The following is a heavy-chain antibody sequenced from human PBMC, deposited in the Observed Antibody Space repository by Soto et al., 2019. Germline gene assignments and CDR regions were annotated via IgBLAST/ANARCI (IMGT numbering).Heavy chain of an antibody. J-gene: IGHJ4*02. CDR3: AREMAGLGGEYDY. V-gene: IGHV1-18*01. D-gene: IGHD3-16*01. Sequence: QVQLVQSGADVKNPGASVKVSCKTSGYTFTKYGVGWVRQAPGQGLEWMGWISGSSGNANYAEKVQGRITLTTDTSTSTAYIELRSLRSDDKAVYYCAREMAGLGGEYDYWGQGTLVTVSS. CDR1: GYTFTKYG. CDR2: ISGSSGNA.